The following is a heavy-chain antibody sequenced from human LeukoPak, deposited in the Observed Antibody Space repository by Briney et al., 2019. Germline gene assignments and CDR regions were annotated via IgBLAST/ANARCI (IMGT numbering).Heavy chain of an antibody. V-gene: IGHV4-30-2*01. D-gene: IGHD2-15*01. CDR3: ARGWGYCSGGSCYHRSPYYFDY. CDR1: GGSVSSGSYD. CDR2: IYHSGST. J-gene: IGHJ4*02. Sequence: KPSETLSLTCTVSGGSVSSGSYDWSWIRQPPGKGLEWIGYIYHSGSTYYNPSLKSRVTISVDRSKNQFSLKLSSVTAADTAVYYCARGWGYCSGGSCYHRSPYYFDYWGQGTLVTVSS.